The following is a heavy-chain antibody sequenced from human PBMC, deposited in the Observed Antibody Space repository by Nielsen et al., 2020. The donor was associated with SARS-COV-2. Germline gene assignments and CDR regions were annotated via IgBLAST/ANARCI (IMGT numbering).Heavy chain of an antibody. CDR2: IKQDGSEK. J-gene: IGHJ4*02. V-gene: IGHV3-7*05. CDR3: ATEKEWPNDLDY. D-gene: IGHD3-3*01. CDR1: GFTVSSNY. Sequence: GGSLRLSCAASGFTVSSNYMSWVRQAPGKGLEWVANIKQDGSEKYYVDSVKGRFTISRDNAKNSLYLQMNSLRAEDTAVYYCATEKEWPNDLDYWGQGTLVTVSS.